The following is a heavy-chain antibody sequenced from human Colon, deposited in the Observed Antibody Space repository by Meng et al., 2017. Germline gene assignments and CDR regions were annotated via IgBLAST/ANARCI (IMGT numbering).Heavy chain of an antibody. D-gene: IGHD1-26*01. CDR2: VYYTGSA. CDR3: ARGRGSYSSIDF. CDR1: GGSVSSPSYY. V-gene: IGHV4-61*03. Sequence: QVQRQGSGPRLVRPSETLSCTCNLSGGSVSSPSYYWSWIRQTPGKGLEWIGYVYYTGSANYNPSLKSRVTISVDTSKNHFSLNLTSVTAADTAVYYCARGRGSYSSIDFWGQGTLVTVSS. J-gene: IGHJ4*02.